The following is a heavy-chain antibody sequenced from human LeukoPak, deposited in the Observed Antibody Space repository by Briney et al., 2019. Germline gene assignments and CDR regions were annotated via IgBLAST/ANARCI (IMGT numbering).Heavy chain of an antibody. D-gene: IGHD3-10*01. CDR1: GFTFSSYT. J-gene: IGHJ4*02. Sequence: GGSLRLSCTASGFTFSSYTMNWVRQAPGKGLEWVSAVSEYGNTPYYADSVRGRFTISRDNSKNTLYLQMDSLTAEDTAIYYCTKRVDGSGSYYIDYWGQGILVTVSS. V-gene: IGHV3-23*01. CDR3: TKRVDGSGSYYIDY. CDR2: VSEYGNTP.